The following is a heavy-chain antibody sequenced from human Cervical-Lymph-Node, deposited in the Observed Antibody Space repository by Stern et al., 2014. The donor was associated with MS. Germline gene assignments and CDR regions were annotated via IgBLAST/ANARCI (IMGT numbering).Heavy chain of an antibody. J-gene: IGHJ4*02. D-gene: IGHD1-26*01. CDR3: ARDLSGRDDS. V-gene: IGHV3-74*01. CDR2: INEDGSTT. CDR1: ESTFRTYW. Sequence: EVQLVESGGGFVQPGGSLRLSCADSESTFRTYWMHWVRQVPGKELMWVSRINEDGSTTNYADSVKGRFTISRDNASNTLYLQMNSLRAEDTGIYYCARDLSGRDDSWGQGTLVTVSA.